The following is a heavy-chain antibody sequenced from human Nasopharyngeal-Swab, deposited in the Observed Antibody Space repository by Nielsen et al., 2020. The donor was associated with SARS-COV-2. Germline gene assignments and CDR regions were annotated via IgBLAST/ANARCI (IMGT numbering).Heavy chain of an antibody. D-gene: IGHD3-3*01. Sequence: SETLSLTCAVSGGSISSSNWWSWVRQPPGKGLEWIGEIYYSGSTYYNPSLKSRVTISVDTSKNQFSLKLSSVTAADTAVYYCARGLQYYDFWSGHYATNWFDPWGQGTLVTVSS. CDR1: GGSISSSNW. CDR3: ARGLQYYDFWSGHYATNWFDP. CDR2: IYYSGST. V-gene: IGHV4-4*02. J-gene: IGHJ5*02.